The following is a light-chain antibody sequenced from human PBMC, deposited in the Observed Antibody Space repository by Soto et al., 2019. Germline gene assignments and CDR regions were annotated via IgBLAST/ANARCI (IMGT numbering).Light chain of an antibody. CDR3: QQSYSTPQT. Sequence: DIQMTQSPSSLSASVGDRVTITCRASQSITKHLNWYQQKPGKAPKLLIYSASSLQSGVPSRFSGSGSGTDFTLTIGSVQPEDFATYYCQQSYSTPQTFGQGTKVDSK. J-gene: IGKJ1*01. CDR1: QSITKH. V-gene: IGKV1-39*01. CDR2: SAS.